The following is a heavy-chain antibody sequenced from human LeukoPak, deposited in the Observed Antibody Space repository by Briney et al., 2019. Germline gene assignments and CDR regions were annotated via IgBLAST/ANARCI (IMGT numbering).Heavy chain of an antibody. J-gene: IGHJ4*02. CDR2: IYTSGST. CDR3: ARHPLNDYSNFGGTYYFDY. D-gene: IGHD4-11*01. Sequence: SETLSLTCTVSGGSISSYYWSWIRQPPGKGLEWIGYIYTSGSTNYNPSLKSRVTISVDTSKNQFSLKLSSVTAADTAVYYCARHPLNDYSNFGGTYYFDYWGQGTLVTVSS. V-gene: IGHV4-4*09. CDR1: GGSISSYY.